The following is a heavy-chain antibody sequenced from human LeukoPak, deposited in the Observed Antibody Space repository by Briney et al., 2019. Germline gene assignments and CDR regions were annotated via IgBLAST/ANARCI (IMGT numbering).Heavy chain of an antibody. V-gene: IGHV3-23*01. CDR1: GFTFSSYA. J-gene: IGHJ4*02. Sequence: GGSLRLSCAASGFTFSSYAMSWVRQAPGKGLEWVSAISGSGGSTYYADSVKGRFTISRDNSKNTLYLQMNSLRAEDTAVYYCAKNLYYYDSSGHLFDYWGQGTLVTVSS. CDR2: ISGSGGST. D-gene: IGHD3-22*01. CDR3: AKNLYYYDSSGHLFDY.